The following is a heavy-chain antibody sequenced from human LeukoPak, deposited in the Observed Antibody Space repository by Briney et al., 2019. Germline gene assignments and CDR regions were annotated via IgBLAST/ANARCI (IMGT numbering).Heavy chain of an antibody. V-gene: IGHV3-73*01. Sequence: GGSLRLSCAASGFTFSGSAMHWVRQASGKGLEWVGRIRSKANSYATAYAASVKGRFTISRDDSKNTAYLQMNSLKTEDTAVYYCTRVYCSSTSCPRPYYYMDVWGKGTTVTVSS. CDR1: GFTFSGSA. D-gene: IGHD2-2*01. J-gene: IGHJ6*03. CDR3: TRVYCSSTSCPRPYYYMDV. CDR2: IRSKANSYAT.